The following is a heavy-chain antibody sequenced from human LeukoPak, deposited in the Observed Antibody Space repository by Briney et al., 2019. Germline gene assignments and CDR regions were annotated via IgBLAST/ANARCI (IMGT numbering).Heavy chain of an antibody. D-gene: IGHD5-24*01. CDR2: SSHNEGT. Sequence: LRLSCAASGFTFSDYYMTWIRHSPGKGLEWIGESSHNEGTHSNPSLKSRVTMSLDTSKNQFYLNLNSVTAADAAAYYCARGTDAYKLGNIWGQGTLVTVS. CDR3: ARGTDAYKLGNI. J-gene: IGHJ4*02. V-gene: IGHV4-34*01. CDR1: GFTFSDYY.